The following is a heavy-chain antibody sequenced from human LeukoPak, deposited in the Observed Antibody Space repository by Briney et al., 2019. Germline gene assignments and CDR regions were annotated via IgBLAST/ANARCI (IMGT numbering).Heavy chain of an antibody. CDR2: FSGSSGTL. D-gene: IGHD2-15*01. CDR3: ARESLGYCSGSTCYYFYMDV. Sequence: PGGSLILCCAAPGFTFSSYSMNWVRQAPGKGLEWLSYFSGSSGTLYYATSVTCQFTISRDNAKNSLYLQMNSLRAEDTAVYYCARESLGYCSGSTCYYFYMDVWGKGTTVTVS. CDR1: GFTFSSYS. J-gene: IGHJ6*03. V-gene: IGHV3-48*04.